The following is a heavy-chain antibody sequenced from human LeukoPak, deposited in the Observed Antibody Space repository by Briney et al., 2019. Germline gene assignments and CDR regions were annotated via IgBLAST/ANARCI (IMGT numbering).Heavy chain of an antibody. D-gene: IGHD2-2*01. V-gene: IGHV3-21*01. CDR2: ISSSSSYR. Sequence: GGSLRLSCAASGFTFSSYSMNWVRQAPGKGLEWVSSISSSSSYRYYADSVKGRFTISRDNAKNSLYLQMNSLRAEDTAVYYCARVSHCSSTSCYGLYFDYWGQGTLVTVSS. CDR3: ARVSHCSSTSCYGLYFDY. CDR1: GFTFSSYS. J-gene: IGHJ4*02.